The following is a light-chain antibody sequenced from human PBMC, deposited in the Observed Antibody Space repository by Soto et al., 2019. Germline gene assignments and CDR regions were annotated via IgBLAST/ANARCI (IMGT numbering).Light chain of an antibody. V-gene: IGKV1-6*01. CDR2: AAS. Sequence: AIQMTQSPSSLSASVGDRVTITCRASQGIRIDLGWYQQKPGKAPKLLIYAASTLQTGVPSRFNGSGSGTDFTLTISSLQPEDFVTYYCLQDYNFPWTFGQGTKVEIK. CDR3: LQDYNFPWT. CDR1: QGIRID. J-gene: IGKJ1*01.